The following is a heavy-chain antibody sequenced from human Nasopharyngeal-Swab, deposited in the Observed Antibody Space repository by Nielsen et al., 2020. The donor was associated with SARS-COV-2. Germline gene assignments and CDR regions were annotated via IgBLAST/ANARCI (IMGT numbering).Heavy chain of an antibody. CDR3: ARIGPPYSNYAVDP. CDR2: IYYSGST. V-gene: IGHV4-39*07. J-gene: IGHJ5*02. D-gene: IGHD4-11*01. Sequence: RQAPGKGLEWIGSIYYSGSTYYNPSLKSRVTISVDTSKNQSSLKLSSVTAADTAVYYCARIGPPYSNYAVDPWGQGTLVTVSS.